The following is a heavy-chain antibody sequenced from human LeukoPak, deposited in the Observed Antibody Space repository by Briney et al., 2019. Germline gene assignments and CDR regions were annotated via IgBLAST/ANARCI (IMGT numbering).Heavy chain of an antibody. CDR1: GYSLSSGYY. CDR3: ASVYYDFWSGYYLGPHGWFDP. D-gene: IGHD3-3*01. CDR2: TYHSGST. J-gene: IGHJ5*02. V-gene: IGHV4-38-2*02. Sequence: SETLSLTCTVSGYSLSSGYYWGWIRQPPGKGLEWIGSTYHSGSTYYNPSLKSRLTISVDTSKNHFSLKLSSVTAADTAVYYCASVYYDFWSGYYLGPHGWFDPWGQGTLVTVSS.